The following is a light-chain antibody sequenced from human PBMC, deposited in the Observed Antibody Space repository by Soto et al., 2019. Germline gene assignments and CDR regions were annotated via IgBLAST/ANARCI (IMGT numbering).Light chain of an antibody. CDR2: EVS. CDR1: SSDIGGYNY. J-gene: IGLJ2*01. CDR3: SSYTTSSTVA. Sequence: QSVLTQSASVSGSPGQSITISCTGTSSDIGGYNYVSWYQQHPDKAPKLMIFEVSNRPSGVSNRFSGSKSGNMASLTISGLLPEDEADYYCSSYTTSSTVAFGVGTKLTVL. V-gene: IGLV2-14*01.